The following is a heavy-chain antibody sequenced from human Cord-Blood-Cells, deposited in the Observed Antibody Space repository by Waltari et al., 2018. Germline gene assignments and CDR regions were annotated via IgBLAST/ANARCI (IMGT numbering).Heavy chain of an antibody. V-gene: IGHV4-39*01. Sequence: QLQLQESGPGLVKPSETLSLTCTVSGGSISSSSYYWGWIRQPPGKGLEWIGSIDYSGSTYYNPSLKSRVTISVDTSKNQFSLKLSSVTAADTAVYYCARPGIVGATRGAFDIWGQGTMVTVSS. D-gene: IGHD1-26*01. CDR2: IDYSGST. CDR1: GGSISSSSYY. CDR3: ARPGIVGATRGAFDI. J-gene: IGHJ3*02.